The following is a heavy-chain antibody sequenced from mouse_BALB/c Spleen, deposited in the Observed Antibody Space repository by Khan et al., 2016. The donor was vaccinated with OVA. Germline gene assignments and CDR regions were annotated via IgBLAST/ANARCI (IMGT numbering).Heavy chain of an antibody. CDR1: GYSITSDYA. D-gene: IGHD2-3*01. CDR3: ARDGSRYNYAMDY. J-gene: IGHJ4*01. Sequence: VQLQQPGPGLVKPSQSLSLTCTVTGYSITSDYAWNWIRQFPVNKLEWMGYISYSGSTNYNPSLKSRISITRDTSKNQFFLQLNSVTTEDTATYYCARDGSRYNYAMDYWGQGTSVTVSS. V-gene: IGHV3-2*02. CDR2: ISYSGST.